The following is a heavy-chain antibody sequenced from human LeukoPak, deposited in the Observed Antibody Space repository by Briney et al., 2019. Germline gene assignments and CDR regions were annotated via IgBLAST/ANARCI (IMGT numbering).Heavy chain of an antibody. CDR3: ASGGYGDYYFDY. J-gene: IGHJ4*02. CDR2: IIPIFGTA. D-gene: IGHD4-17*01. V-gene: IGHV1-69*05. Sequence: SVKVSCKASGGTFSSYAISWVRQAPGQGLEWKGGIIPIFGTANYAQKFQGRVTITTDESTSTAYMELSSLRSEDTAVYYCASGGYGDYYFDYWGQGTLVTVSS. CDR1: GGTFSSYA.